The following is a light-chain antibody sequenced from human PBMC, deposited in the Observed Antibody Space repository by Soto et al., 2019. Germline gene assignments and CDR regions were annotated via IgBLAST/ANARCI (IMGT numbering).Light chain of an antibody. V-gene: IGLV2-14*01. CDR3: SSYTTTSTLV. CDR1: NRDVGSYNL. CDR2: EVR. J-gene: IGLJ3*02. Sequence: QSALTQPASVSGSPGQSITIACTGTNRDVGSYNLVSWYQQRPGEAPKLIISEVRNRPSGISYRFTGSKSGNTASLTISGLQAEDEADYYGSSYTTTSTLVFGGGTKLTVL.